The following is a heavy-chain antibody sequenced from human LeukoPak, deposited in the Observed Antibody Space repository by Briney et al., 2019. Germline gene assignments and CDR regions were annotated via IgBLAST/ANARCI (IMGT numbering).Heavy chain of an antibody. CDR2: INPSGGST. Sequence: ASVKVSCKASGYTFTSYYMHWVRQAPGQGLEWMGIINPSGGSTSYAQKFQGRVTMTRDTSTSTVYMELSSLRSEDTAVYYCARELRIAAAGTGANDAFDIWGQGTMVTVSS. D-gene: IGHD6-13*01. CDR1: GYTFTSYY. V-gene: IGHV1-46*01. CDR3: ARELRIAAAGTGANDAFDI. J-gene: IGHJ3*02.